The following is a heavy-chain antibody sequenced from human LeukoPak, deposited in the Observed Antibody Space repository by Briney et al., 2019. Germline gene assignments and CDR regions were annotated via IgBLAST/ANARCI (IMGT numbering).Heavy chain of an antibody. Sequence: PETLSLTCAVYGGSFSGYYWSWIRQPPGKGLEWIGEINHSGSTNYNPSLKSRVTISVDTSKNQFSLKLSSVTAADTAVYYCARGRGYCSGGSCYSRWGSPGGYCYYMDVWGKGTTVTVSS. D-gene: IGHD2-15*01. CDR3: ARGRGYCSGGSCYSRWGSPGGYCYYMDV. J-gene: IGHJ6*03. CDR2: INHSGST. CDR1: GGSFSGYY. V-gene: IGHV4-34*01.